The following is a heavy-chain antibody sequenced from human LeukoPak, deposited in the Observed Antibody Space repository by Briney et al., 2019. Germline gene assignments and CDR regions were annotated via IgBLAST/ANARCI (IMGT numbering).Heavy chain of an antibody. D-gene: IGHD2-15*01. CDR3: VRPELPGWSVLFDF. J-gene: IGHJ4*02. Sequence: GGALRLSCAASGFTFSSYDMTWVRQAPGKGLEWVSYISSSSSTIYYADSVKGRFTISRDNAKNSLYLQMNSLRAEDTAVYFCVRPELPGWSVLFDFWGQGTLVTVSS. CDR1: GFTFSSYD. V-gene: IGHV3-48*01. CDR2: ISSSSSTI.